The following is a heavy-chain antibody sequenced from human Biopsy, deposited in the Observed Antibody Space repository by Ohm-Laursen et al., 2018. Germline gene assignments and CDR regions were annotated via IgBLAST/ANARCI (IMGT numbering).Heavy chain of an antibody. D-gene: IGHD6-19*01. J-gene: IGHJ4*02. CDR2: INPSGSTT. Sequence: GASVKVSCKVSGYSFTSYYMHWVRQAPGQGLGWMGMINPSGSTTSYPLIFQGRVTMTRDTSKSTVYMELSSLRSADTAVYFCARNTGWYGDLYYFDYWGQGTLVTVSS. V-gene: IGHV1-46*01. CDR1: GYSFTSYY. CDR3: ARNTGWYGDLYYFDY.